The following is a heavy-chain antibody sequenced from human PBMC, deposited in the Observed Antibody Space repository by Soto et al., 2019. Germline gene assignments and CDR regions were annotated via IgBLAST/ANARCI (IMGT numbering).Heavy chain of an antibody. CDR3: AKLWFGELSEPTFDY. J-gene: IGHJ4*02. D-gene: IGHD3-10*01. CDR2: ISYDGSNK. Sequence: GGSRRLSCAASGFTFSSYGMHWVRQAPGKGLEWVAVISYDGSNKYYADSVKGRFTISRDNSKNTLYLQMNSLRAEDTAVYYCAKLWFGELSEPTFDYWGQGTLVTVS. CDR1: GFTFSSYG. V-gene: IGHV3-30*18.